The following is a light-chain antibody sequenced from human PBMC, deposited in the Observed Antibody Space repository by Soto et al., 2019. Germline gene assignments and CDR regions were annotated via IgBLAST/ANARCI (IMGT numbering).Light chain of an antibody. CDR2: GES. J-gene: IGKJ1*01. CDR3: QQYNNWPWT. CDR1: QSININ. V-gene: IGKV3-15*01. Sequence: ETVMTQSPATLSVSPGERVTLSCRASQSININLAWYQQKPGQAPRLLIYGESARATGIPARLSGTGSGTEFTLTISSLQSEDFAVYYCQQYNNWPWTFGQGTKVEIK.